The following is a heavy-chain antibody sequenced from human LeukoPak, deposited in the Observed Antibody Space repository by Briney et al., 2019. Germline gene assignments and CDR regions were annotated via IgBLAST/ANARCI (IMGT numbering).Heavy chain of an antibody. V-gene: IGHV4-39*07. CDR3: ARDPARDAFDI. Sequence: PSETLSLTCTVSGGSISSSSYYWGWIRQPPGKGLEWIGEIYHSGSTNYNPSLKSRVTISVDKSKNQFSLKLSSVTAADTAVYYCARDPARDAFDIWGQGTMVTVSS. J-gene: IGHJ3*02. CDR1: GGSISSSSYY. CDR2: IYHSGST.